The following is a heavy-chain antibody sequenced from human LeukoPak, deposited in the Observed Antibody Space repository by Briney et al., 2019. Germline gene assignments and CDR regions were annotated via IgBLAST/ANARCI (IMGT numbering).Heavy chain of an antibody. CDR3: AREGGYCYGGSCRYFDY. CDR1: GFNFRNYW. D-gene: IGHD2-15*01. J-gene: IGHJ4*02. CDR2: INQDGSAK. Sequence: GGTLRLSCAASGFNFRNYWMTWVRQAPGKGLEWVANINQDGSAKYYVGSVRGRFTISRDNANDSLYLQMNSLRAEDTAVYFCAREGGYCYGGSCRYFDYWGQGTLVTVPS. V-gene: IGHV3-7*01.